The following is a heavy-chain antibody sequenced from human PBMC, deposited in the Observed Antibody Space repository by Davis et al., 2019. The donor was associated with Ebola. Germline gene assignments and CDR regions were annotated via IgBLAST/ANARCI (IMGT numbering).Heavy chain of an antibody. D-gene: IGHD5-12*01. CDR1: GFTFSSYW. J-gene: IGHJ4*02. CDR3: ARARWLRTIHYYFDY. CDR2: IKQDGSEK. Sequence: PGGSLRLSCAASGFTFSSYWMSWVRQAPGKGLEWVANIKQDGSEKYYVDSVKGRFTISRDNAKNSLYLQMNSLRAEDTAVYYCARARWLRTIHYYFDYWGQGTLVTVSS. V-gene: IGHV3-7*01.